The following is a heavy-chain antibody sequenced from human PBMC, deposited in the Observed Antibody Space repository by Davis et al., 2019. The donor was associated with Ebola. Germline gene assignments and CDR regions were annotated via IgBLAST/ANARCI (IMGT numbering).Heavy chain of an antibody. CDR1: GGSITSRNYY. D-gene: IGHD3-3*01. CDR3: ARVPISGIIPYYFDY. J-gene: IGHJ4*02. Sequence: MPSETLSLTCSVSGGSITSRNYYWGWIRQPPGKGLEFIGTTSYDASTYYNPSLKSRVTVSVDTSKNQFSLMLISVTAADTAVYSCARVPISGIIPYYFDYWGQGILVTVSS. V-gene: IGHV4-39*01. CDR2: TSYDAST.